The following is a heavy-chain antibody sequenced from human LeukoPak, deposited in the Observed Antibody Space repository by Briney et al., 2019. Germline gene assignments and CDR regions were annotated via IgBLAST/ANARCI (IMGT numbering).Heavy chain of an antibody. D-gene: IGHD1-26*01. V-gene: IGHV3-30*03. CDR2: ISYDGSNK. J-gene: IGHJ4*02. CDR1: GFTFSSYG. CDR3: ATLGATTNVSDY. Sequence: GGSLRLSCAASGFTFSSYGMHWVRQAPGKGLEWVAVISYDGSNKYYADSVKGRFTISRDNSKNTLYLQMNSLRAEDTAVYYCATLGATTNVSDYWGQGTLVTVSS.